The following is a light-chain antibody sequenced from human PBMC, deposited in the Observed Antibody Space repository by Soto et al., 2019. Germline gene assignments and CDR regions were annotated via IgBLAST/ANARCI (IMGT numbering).Light chain of an antibody. Sequence: EKVMTQSPATLSVSPGERATLSCRASQSIGSDLAWYQQKPGQAPRLLIYGASTRATGIPARFSGSGSGTDFTLTISSLEPEDFAVYYCQHYNNWPSWTFGQGTKVDI. V-gene: IGKV3-15*01. CDR2: GAS. CDR3: QHYNNWPSWT. J-gene: IGKJ1*01. CDR1: QSIGSD.